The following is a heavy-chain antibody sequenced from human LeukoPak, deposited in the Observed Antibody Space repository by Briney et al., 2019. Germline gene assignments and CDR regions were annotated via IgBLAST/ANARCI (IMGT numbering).Heavy chain of an antibody. J-gene: IGHJ4*02. Sequence: GESLKISCKGSGYSFTSYWIGWVRPMPGKGLEWMGIIYPGDSDTRYSPSFQGQVTISADKSITTAYLQWSSLQASDTAMYYSARQADYNVLTGYHKGHLDYWGQGTLVTVSS. CDR1: GYSFTSYW. D-gene: IGHD3-9*01. CDR3: ARQADYNVLTGYHKGHLDY. CDR2: IYPGDSDT. V-gene: IGHV5-51*01.